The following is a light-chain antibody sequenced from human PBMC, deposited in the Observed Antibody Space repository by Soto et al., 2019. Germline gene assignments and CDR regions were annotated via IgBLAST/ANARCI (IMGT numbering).Light chain of an antibody. CDR3: AAWDDHGTDYL. Sequence: QSLLPQATSGSEAPGQRSPISCSGARSNIGRNTVTWYKQLPGTSPQLLIYRNKRRTSAVTDRVSGDKSGISASHAISALQSEDESDSYCAAWDDHGTDYLFGTGTTLTAL. CDR1: RSNIGRNT. J-gene: IGLJ1*01. CDR2: RNK. V-gene: IGLV1-44*01.